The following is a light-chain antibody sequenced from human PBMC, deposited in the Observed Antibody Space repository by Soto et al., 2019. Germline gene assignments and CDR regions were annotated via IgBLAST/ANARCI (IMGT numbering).Light chain of an antibody. CDR1: QSLLLSSGNNY. V-gene: IGKV2-28*01. J-gene: IGKJ4*01. Sequence: DIVLTQSPLSLPVTPGESASLSSEASQSLLLSSGNNYLDWYLQKPGQSPELLIYLGSTRASGVPDRFSGSGSGTDFTLKISTVEAEDVGVYYCAQALQTVTFGGGTKVDIK. CDR2: LGS. CDR3: AQALQTVT.